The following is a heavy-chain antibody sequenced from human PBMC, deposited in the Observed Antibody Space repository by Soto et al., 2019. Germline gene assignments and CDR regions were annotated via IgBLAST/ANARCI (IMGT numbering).Heavy chain of an antibody. V-gene: IGHV1-69*02. CDR1: GGTFSSYT. CDR2: IIPILGIA. Sequence: QVQLVQSGAEVKKPGSSVKVSCKASGGTFSSYTISWVRQAPGQGLEWMGRIIPILGIANYAQKFQGRVTITADESTSTAYMELSSLRSEDTAVYYCARSPTVTTPYYYYYYYMDVWGKGTTVTVSS. D-gene: IGHD4-17*01. CDR3: ARSPTVTTPYYYYYYYMDV. J-gene: IGHJ6*03.